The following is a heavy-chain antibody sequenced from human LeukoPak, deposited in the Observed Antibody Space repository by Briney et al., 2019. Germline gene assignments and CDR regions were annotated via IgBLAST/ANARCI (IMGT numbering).Heavy chain of an antibody. CDR2: IRYDGSNK. V-gene: IGHV3-30*02. CDR1: GFTFSSYG. Sequence: GGSLRLSCAASGFTFSSYGMHWVRQAPGKGLEWVAFIRYDGSNKYYADSVKGRFTISRDNSKNTLYLQMNSLRAEDTAVYYCARDNEQWLGKGNFQHWGQGTLVTVSS. J-gene: IGHJ1*01. CDR3: ARDNEQWLGKGNFQH. D-gene: IGHD6-19*01.